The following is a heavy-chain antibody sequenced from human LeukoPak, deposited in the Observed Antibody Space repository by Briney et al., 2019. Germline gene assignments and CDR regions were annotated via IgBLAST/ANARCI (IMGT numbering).Heavy chain of an antibody. V-gene: IGHV3-74*01. D-gene: IGHD2-2*01. CDR1: GFTFSDYY. Sequence: PGGSLRLSCAASGFTFSDYYMNWIRQAPGKGLVWVSRINSDGSSTSYADSVKGRLTISRDNAKNTLYLQMNSLRAEDTAVYYCARALGCSSTSCYPDAFDIWGQGTMVTVSS. J-gene: IGHJ3*02. CDR2: INSDGSST. CDR3: ARALGCSSTSCYPDAFDI.